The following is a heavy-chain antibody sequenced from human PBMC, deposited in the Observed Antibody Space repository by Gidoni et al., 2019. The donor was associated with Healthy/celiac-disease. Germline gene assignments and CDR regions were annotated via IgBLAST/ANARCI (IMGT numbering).Heavy chain of an antibody. CDR2: INHSGRT. Sequence: QVQLQQWGAGLLKPSETLSLTCAVYGGSFSGYSWSWIRQTPGKGLEWSGEINHSGRTNYNQSLKSRVNISVEKSKNEFSLKLRAVKAADTDVYYCARELLGWELLPSGNWVDTWGQGTLVTVSS. CDR3: ARELLGWELLPSGNWVDT. D-gene: IGHD1-26*01. V-gene: IGHV4-34*01. CDR1: GGSFSGYS. J-gene: IGHJ5*02.